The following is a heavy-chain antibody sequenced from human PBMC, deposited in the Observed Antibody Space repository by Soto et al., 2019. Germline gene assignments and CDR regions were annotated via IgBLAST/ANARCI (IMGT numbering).Heavy chain of an antibody. V-gene: IGHV5-51*01. Sequence: GESLKISCKGSGYSFSNYWIAWLRQMPGKGLEWMGIIYPGASDARYSPSFQGQVTISVDNSISTAYLQWSSLRASDTAIYYCARLLCMSPICYTGSRHYFDYWGQGALVTVSS. CDR3: ARLLCMSPICYTGSRHYFDY. CDR1: GYSFSNYW. CDR2: IYPGASDA. J-gene: IGHJ4*02. D-gene: IGHD2-2*02.